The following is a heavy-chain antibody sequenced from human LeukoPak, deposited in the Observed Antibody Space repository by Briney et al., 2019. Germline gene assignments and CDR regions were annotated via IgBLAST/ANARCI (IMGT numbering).Heavy chain of an antibody. V-gene: IGHV3-11*01. Sequence: GGSLRLSCATSGFTFSDYYMSWIRRAPGKGLEWVSYMSSSDSTICYADSVKGRFTISRDNAKNSLHLQMNSLRAEDAAVYYCARDTGLAGPCDYWGQGTLVTVSS. CDR3: ARDTGLAGPCDY. CDR2: MSSSDSTI. CDR1: GFTFSDYY. J-gene: IGHJ4*02.